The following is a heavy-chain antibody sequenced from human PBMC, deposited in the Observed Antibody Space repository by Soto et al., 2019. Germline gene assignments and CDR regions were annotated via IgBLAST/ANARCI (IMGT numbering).Heavy chain of an antibody. CDR2: TSYNEGAK. V-gene: IGHV3-30*14. D-gene: IGHD2-21*01. J-gene: IGHJ4*01. CDR1: GFTFSSYA. CDR3: EREVVTAKWYLDN. Sequence: QVQQMQSGAGVVQPGSSLRLSYTTSGFTFSSYAMHWVRQAPGKGLEWVGGTSYNEGAKFYADSVKGRFTISRDNSKNTLYPQMKSLRAEDTAVYYCEREVVTAKWYLDNWGHGITVTVSS.